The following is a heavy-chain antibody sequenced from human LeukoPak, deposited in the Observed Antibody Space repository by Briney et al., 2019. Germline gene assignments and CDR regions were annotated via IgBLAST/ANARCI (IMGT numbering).Heavy chain of an antibody. CDR3: ARAVGYCSGGSCYGTNWFDP. CDR2: IYHSGST. Sequence: SETLSLTCAVSGGSISSSNWWSWVRQPPGKGLEWIGEIYHSGSTNYNPSLKSRVAISVDKSKNQFSLKLSSVTAADTAVYYCARAVGYCSGGSCYGTNWFDPWGQGTLVTVSS. V-gene: IGHV4-4*02. CDR1: GGSISSSNW. D-gene: IGHD2-15*01. J-gene: IGHJ5*02.